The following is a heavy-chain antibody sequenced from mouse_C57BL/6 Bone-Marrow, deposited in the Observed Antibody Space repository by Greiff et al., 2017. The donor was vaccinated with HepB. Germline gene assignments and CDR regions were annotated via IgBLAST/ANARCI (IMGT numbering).Heavy chain of an antibody. V-gene: IGHV1-31*01. CDR3: ARGVLYYDYDEGFAY. CDR2: IYPYNGVS. CDR1: GYSFTGYY. D-gene: IGHD2-4*01. Sequence: VQLKESGPELVKPGASVKISCKASGYSFTGYYMHWVKQSHGNILDWIGYIYPYNGVSSYNQKFKGKATLTVDKSSSTAYMELRSLTSEDSAVYYCARGVLYYDYDEGFAYWGQGTLVTVSA. J-gene: IGHJ3*01.